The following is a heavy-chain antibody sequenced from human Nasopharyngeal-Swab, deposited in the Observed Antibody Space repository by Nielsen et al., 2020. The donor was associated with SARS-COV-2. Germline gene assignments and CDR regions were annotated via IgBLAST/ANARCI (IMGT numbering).Heavy chain of an antibody. CDR2: VNTTTGTP. D-gene: IGHD3-22*01. V-gene: IGHV7-4-1*02. Sequence: ASVKVSRKSSGYTLPNYAMNWLRQAPGQGLEWMGLVNTTTGTPTYAQGFTGRLVFSLDTSVSTAYLEISNLKPEDTAVYFCVRDVMSSSMINWFDPWGQGTLVTVSS. CDR3: VRDVMSSSMINWFDP. J-gene: IGHJ5*02. CDR1: GYTLPNYA.